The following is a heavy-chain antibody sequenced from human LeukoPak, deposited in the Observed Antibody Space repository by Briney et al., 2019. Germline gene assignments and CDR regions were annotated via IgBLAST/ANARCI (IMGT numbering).Heavy chain of an antibody. Sequence: SETLSLTCTVSGGSISSDDYYWSWIRQPPDKGLEWIAYISHSGGTSYNPSLKSRATISSDTSRNQFSLKLNSVTPADTAVYYCARDFQGAPNDPWGQGTLVTVS. D-gene: IGHD4/OR15-4a*01. CDR2: ISHSGGT. J-gene: IGHJ5*02. V-gene: IGHV4-30-4*01. CDR1: GGSISSDDYY. CDR3: ARDFQGAPNDP.